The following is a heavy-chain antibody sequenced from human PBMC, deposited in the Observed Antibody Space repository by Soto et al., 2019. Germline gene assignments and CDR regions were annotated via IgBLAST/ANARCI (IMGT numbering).Heavy chain of an antibody. CDR3: VRGNRIGSD. CDR2: VYNSGST. J-gene: IGHJ4*02. D-gene: IGHD1-26*01. V-gene: IGHV4-61*01. CDR1: GGSVSSGNSY. Sequence: QVQLQESGSGLVKPSETLSLTCTVSGGSVSSGNSYWSWIRQPPGKGLEWIGYVYNSGSTNYNPSLTSRVSISVDTSKNQFSLRLSSVTAADTAVYYCVRGNRIGSDWGQGTLVTVSS.